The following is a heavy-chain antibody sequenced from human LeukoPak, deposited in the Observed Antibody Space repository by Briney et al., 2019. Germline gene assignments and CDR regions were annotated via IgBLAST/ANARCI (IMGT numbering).Heavy chain of an antibody. CDR3: ARALYCGGDCYSGGFYYYYYYMDV. Sequence: SVKVSCKASGGTFSSYAISWVRQAPGQGLEWMGGIIPIFGTANYAQKFQGRVTITTDESTSTAYMELSSLRSEDTAVYYCARALYCGGDCYSGGFYYYYYYMDVWGKGTTVTVSS. J-gene: IGHJ6*03. D-gene: IGHD2-21*02. CDR2: IIPIFGTA. CDR1: GGTFSSYA. V-gene: IGHV1-69*05.